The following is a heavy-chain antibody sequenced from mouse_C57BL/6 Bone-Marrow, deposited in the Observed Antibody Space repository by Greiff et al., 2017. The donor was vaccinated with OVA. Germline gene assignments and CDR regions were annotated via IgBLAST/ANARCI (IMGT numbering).Heavy chain of an antibody. CDR2: IWTGGGT. J-gene: IGHJ2*01. Sequence: QVQLKESGPGLVAPSQSLSITCTVSGFSLTSFAISWVRQPPGKGLEWLGVIWTGGGTNSISALKSRLSLCKDNSKSQVFEKMNSLQTDDTARYYGARNYYGSRYVDYSDYWGQATTLTVSS. CDR3: ARNYYGSRYVDYSDY. D-gene: IGHD1-1*01. CDR1: GFSLTSFA. V-gene: IGHV2-9-1*01.